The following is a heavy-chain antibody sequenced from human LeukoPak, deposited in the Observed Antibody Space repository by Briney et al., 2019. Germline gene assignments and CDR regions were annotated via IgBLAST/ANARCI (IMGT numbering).Heavy chain of an antibody. CDR2: IRGRGGNT. CDR1: GFTFSIYA. D-gene: IGHD3-16*01. J-gene: IGHJ5*02. CDR3: AKTGGSMEGS. V-gene: IGHV3-23*01. Sequence: QPGGSLRLSCAASGFTFSIYAMSWVRQAPGKGLECVSAIRGRGGNTYYADSVKGRFNISRDNTKNTLFLQMNSLRADETAVYYCAKTGGSMEGSWGQGTLVTVSS.